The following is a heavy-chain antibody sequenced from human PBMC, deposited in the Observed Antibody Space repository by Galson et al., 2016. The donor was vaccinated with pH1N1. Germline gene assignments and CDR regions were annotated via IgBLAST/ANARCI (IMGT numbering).Heavy chain of an antibody. J-gene: IGHJ3*02. D-gene: IGHD4-17*01. Sequence: KVSCKASGYIFTSQWIAWVRQVPGKGLEWVGVVNPGGSTIRYSPSFQGQVTISSDKSISTAYLQWISLRASDTAMYYCARQYDFGDYRGNAFDIWGQGTVVIVSS. CDR1: GYIFTSQW. CDR3: ARQYDFGDYRGNAFDI. CDR2: VNPGGSTI. V-gene: IGHV5-51*01.